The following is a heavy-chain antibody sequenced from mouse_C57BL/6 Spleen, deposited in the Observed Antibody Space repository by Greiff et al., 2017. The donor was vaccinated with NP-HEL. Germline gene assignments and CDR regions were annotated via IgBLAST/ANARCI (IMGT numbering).Heavy chain of an antibody. V-gene: IGHV1-69*01. CDR2: IDPSDSYT. CDR1: GYTFTSYW. J-gene: IGHJ3*01. Sequence: QVQLKQPGAELVMPGASVKLSCKASGYTFTSYWMHWVKQRPGQGLEWIGEIDPSDSYTNYNQKFKGKSTLTVDKSSSTAYMQLSSLTSEDSAVYYCAILLRYAYWGQGTLVTVSA. CDR3: AILLRYAY. D-gene: IGHD1-1*01.